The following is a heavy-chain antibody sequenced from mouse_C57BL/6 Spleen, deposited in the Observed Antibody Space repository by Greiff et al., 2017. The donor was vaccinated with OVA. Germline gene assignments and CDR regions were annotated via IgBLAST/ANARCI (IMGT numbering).Heavy chain of an antibody. CDR2: IDPSDSYT. CDR1: GYTFTSYW. J-gene: IGHJ2*01. Sequence: QVQLQQPGAELVMPGASVKLSCKASGYTFTSYWMHWVKQRPGQGLEWIGEIDPSDSYTNYNQKLKGKSTLTVDKSYSTAYMQLISLTSEYSAVYYCARSGDVDYWGQGTTLTVSS. V-gene: IGHV1-69*01. CDR3: ARSGDVDY. D-gene: IGHD3-3*01.